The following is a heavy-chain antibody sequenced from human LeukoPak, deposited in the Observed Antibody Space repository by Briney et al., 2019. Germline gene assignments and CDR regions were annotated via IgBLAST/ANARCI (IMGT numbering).Heavy chain of an antibody. J-gene: IGHJ4*02. Sequence: ASVKVSCKASGYTFTSYGISWVRQAPGQGLEWMGWISAYNGNTNYAQKLQGRVTMTTDTSTSTAYVELRSLRSDDTAVYYCARDRSLSKGGIQLWPSDYWGQGTLVTVSS. D-gene: IGHD5-18*01. CDR2: ISAYNGNT. V-gene: IGHV1-18*01. CDR3: ARDRSLSKGGIQLWPSDY. CDR1: GYTFTSYG.